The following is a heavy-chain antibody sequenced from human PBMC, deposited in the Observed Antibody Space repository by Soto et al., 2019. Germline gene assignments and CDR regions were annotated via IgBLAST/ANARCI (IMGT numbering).Heavy chain of an antibody. CDR2: IYYSGST. J-gene: IGHJ4*02. CDR3: AGGGTIFGVVIIPVGDDY. V-gene: IGHV4-39*01. D-gene: IGHD3-3*01. Sequence: PLETLSLTCTVSGGSISSSSYYWGWIRQPPGKGLEWIGSIYYSGSTYYNPSLKSRVTISVDTSKNQFSLKLSSVTAADTAAYYCAGGGTIFGVVIIPVGDDYWGQGTLVTVSS. CDR1: GGSISSSSYY.